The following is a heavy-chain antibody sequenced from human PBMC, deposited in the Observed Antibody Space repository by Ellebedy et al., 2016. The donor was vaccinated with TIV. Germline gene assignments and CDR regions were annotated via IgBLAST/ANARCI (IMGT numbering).Heavy chain of an antibody. CDR1: GFSFSDSY. J-gene: IGHJ5*02. CDR2: ISSGGTTI. CDR3: AKVVKGSLDP. Sequence: LSLTXAASGFSFSDSYMGWIRQAPGKGLEWVSYISSGGTTIHYADSVKGRFTISRDNAKNSLYLQMNSLRAEDTAVYYCAKVVKGSLDPWGQGTLVTVSS. V-gene: IGHV3-11*01. D-gene: IGHD2-15*01.